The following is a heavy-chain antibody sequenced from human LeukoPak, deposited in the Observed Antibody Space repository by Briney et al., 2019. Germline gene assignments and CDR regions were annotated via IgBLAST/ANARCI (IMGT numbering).Heavy chain of an antibody. CDR1: GFTFNNYG. CDR2: VTYDGSNK. CDR3: AKGPDYYDSSGYQPFDY. D-gene: IGHD3-22*01. J-gene: IGHJ4*02. V-gene: IGHV3-30*18. Sequence: PGRSLRLSCTASGFTFNNYGMHWVRQAPGKGLDWVAVVTYDGSNKYYADSVKGRFTVSRDNSKKTLYLQMNSLRADDTAVYYCAKGPDYYDSSGYQPFDYWGQGTLVTVSS.